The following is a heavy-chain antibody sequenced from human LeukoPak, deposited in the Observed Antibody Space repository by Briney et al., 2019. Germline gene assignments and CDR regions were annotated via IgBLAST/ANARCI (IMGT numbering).Heavy chain of an antibody. D-gene: IGHD3-10*01. V-gene: IGHV4-34*01. CDR3: ARHYPTPLVRHNWFDP. CDR2: IYYSGST. J-gene: IGHJ5*02. CDR1: GGSFSGYY. Sequence: SETLSLTCAVYGGSFSGYYWSWIRQPPGKGLEWIGSIYYSGSTYYNPSLKSRVTISVDTSKNQFSLKLSSVTAADTAVYYCARHYPTPLVRHNWFDPWGQGTLVTVSS.